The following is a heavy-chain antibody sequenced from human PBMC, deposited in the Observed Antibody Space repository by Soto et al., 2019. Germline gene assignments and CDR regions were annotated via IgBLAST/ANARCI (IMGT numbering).Heavy chain of an antibody. J-gene: IGHJ3*02. D-gene: IGHD7-27*01. V-gene: IGHV1-2*04. CDR3: AIRTGDNAFDI. CDR1: GYTFTGYY. Sequence: ASVKVSCKASGYTFTGYYMHWVRQAPGQGLEWMGWINPNSGGTNYAQKFQGWVTMTRDTSISTADMELSRLRSDDTAVYYCAIRTGDNAFDIWGQGTMVTVSS. CDR2: INPNSGGT.